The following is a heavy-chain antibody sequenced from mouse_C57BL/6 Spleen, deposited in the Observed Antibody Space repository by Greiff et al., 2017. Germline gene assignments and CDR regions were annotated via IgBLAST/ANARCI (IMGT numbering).Heavy chain of an antibody. CDR2: IDPENGDT. J-gene: IGHJ1*03. V-gene: IGHV14-4*01. D-gene: IGHD1-1*01. Sequence: EVQLQQSGAELVRPGASVKLSCTASGFNIKDDYMHWVKQRPEQGLEWIGWIDPENGDTEYASKFQGKATITADTSSNTAYLQLSSLTSEDTAVYYCTARYYGSPYWYFDVWGTGTTVTVSS. CDR1: GFNIKDDY. CDR3: TARYYGSPYWYFDV.